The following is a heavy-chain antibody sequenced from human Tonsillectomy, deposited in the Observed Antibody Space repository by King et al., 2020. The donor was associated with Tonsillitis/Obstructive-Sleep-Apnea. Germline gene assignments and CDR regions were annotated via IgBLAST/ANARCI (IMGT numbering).Heavy chain of an antibody. D-gene: IGHD3-16*02. CDR2: IYWDDDK. Sequence: TLKESGPTLVKPTQTLTLTCTFSGFSLTTSRLGVAWIRQPPGEALEWLAIIYWDDDKRYSPSLKGRLTITKDTSKNQVVLTMTNMDPVDTATYYCAHIEITFGGVIGIDAFDVWGQGTMVTVSA. CDR1: GFSLTTSRLG. J-gene: IGHJ3*01. V-gene: IGHV2-5*02. CDR3: AHIEITFGGVIGIDAFDV.